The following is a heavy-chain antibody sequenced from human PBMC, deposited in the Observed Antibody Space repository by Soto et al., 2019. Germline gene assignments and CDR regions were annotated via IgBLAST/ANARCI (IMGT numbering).Heavy chain of an antibody. D-gene: IGHD6-13*01. CDR2: IKQDGSEK. V-gene: IGHV3-7*01. CDR1: GFTFSSYY. CDR3: ARDRQYGSSRLPRSSDC. Sequence: GGSLRLSCAASGFTFSSYYMSWVRQAPGKGLEWVADIKQDGSEKYYVDSVKGRFTISRDNAKNSLYLQMDSLRVEDTAAYYCARDRQYGSSRLPRSSDCWGRGTLVTAPQ. J-gene: IGHJ4*02.